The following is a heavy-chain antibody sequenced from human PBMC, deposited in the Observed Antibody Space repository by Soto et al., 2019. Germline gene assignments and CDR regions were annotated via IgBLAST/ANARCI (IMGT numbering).Heavy chain of an antibody. V-gene: IGHV4-59*08. CDR1: GGSISSYY. J-gene: IGHJ6*03. CDR3: ARTYYDFWSGRPHYYYYMDV. D-gene: IGHD3-3*01. CDR2: IYYSGST. Sequence: PSETLSLTCTVSGGSISSYYWSWIRQPPGKGLEWIGYIYYSGSTNYNPSLKSRVTISVDTSKNQFSLKLSSVTAADTAVYYCARTYYDFWSGRPHYYYYMDVWGKGTTVTVSS.